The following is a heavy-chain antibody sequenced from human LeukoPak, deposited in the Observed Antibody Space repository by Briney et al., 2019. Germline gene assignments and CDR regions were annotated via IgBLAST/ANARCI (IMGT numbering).Heavy chain of an antibody. CDR1: GFTFSSYA. D-gene: IGHD3-3*01. J-gene: IGHJ4*02. V-gene: IGHV3-23*01. Sequence: GSLRLSCAASGFTFSSYAMSWVRQAPGKGLEWVSAISGSGGSTNYADSVKGRFTISRDNSKNTLYLQMNSLRAEDTAVYYCAKVHPPYYDFWSGYSDWGQGTLVAVSS. CDR3: AKVHPPYYDFWSGYSD. CDR2: ISGSGGST.